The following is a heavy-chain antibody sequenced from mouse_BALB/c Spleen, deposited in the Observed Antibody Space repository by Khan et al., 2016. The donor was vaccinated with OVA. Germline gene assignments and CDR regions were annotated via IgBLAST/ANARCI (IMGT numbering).Heavy chain of an antibody. CDR1: GYSITSDYA. V-gene: IGHV3-2*02. CDR3: ARTIMAN. CDR2: ISYSGST. J-gene: IGHJ2*01. Sequence: EVQLQESGPGLVKPSQSLSLTCTVTGYSITSDYAWNWIRQFPGNKLEWMGYISYSGSTSYNPSLKSRISITRDTSKNQFFLQLNSVTTEDKATYYCARTIMANWGQGTTLTVSS.